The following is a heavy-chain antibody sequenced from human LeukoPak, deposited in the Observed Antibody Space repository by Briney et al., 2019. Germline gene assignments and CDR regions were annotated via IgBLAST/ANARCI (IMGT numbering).Heavy chain of an antibody. CDR3: AKVEMSSVQAPFDY. CDR2: VSGNGGST. V-gene: IGHV3-23*01. CDR1: GFTFSSYA. J-gene: IGHJ4*02. D-gene: IGHD5-24*01. Sequence: RAGGSLRLSCAASGFTFSSYAMSWVRQAPGKGLEWVSSVSGNGGSTYYADSVKGRFTISRDNSKNTLFLQVNSLRVEDTAVYYCAKVEMSSVQAPFDYWGQGTLVTVSS.